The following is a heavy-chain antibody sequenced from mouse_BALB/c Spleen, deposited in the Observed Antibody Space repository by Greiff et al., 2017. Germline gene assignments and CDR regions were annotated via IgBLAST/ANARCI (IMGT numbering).Heavy chain of an antibody. CDR2: IWAGGST. J-gene: IGHJ4*01. V-gene: IGHV2-9*02. D-gene: IGHD1-1*01. Sequence: VKLMESGPGLVAPSQSLSITCTVSGFSLTSYGVHWVRQPPGKGLEWLGVIWAGGSTNYNSALMSRLSISKDNSKSQVFLKMNSLQTDDTAMYYCARESYYYGSSYGGAMDYWGQGTSVTVSS. CDR1: GFSLTSYG. CDR3: ARESYYYGSSYGGAMDY.